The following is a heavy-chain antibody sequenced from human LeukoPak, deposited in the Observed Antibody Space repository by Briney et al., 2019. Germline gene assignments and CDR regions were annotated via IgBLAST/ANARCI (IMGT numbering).Heavy chain of an antibody. CDR1: GGSFSGYY. V-gene: IGHV4-34*01. CDR2: INHSGST. D-gene: IGHD1-26*01. Sequence: SETLSLTCAVYGGSFSGYYWSWIRQPPGKGLEWIGEINHSGSTNYNPSLKSRVTISVDTSKNQFSLKLSSVTAADTAVYYCARAYSGSYFDWFDPWGQGTLVTASS. CDR3: ARAYSGSYFDWFDP. J-gene: IGHJ5*02.